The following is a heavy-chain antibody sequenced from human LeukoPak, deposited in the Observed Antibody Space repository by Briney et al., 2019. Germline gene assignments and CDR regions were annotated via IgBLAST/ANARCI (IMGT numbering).Heavy chain of an antibody. CDR1: GYSISTYR. CDR2: NYPGDSDI. CDR3: ARHRDSSGYPAAFDI. Sequence: GAPLKTSCKAAGYSISTYRIGLGRPLPREGVGWRGINYPGDSDIRYSPSLQGQVTISADKSIRTAHLRWSSLKASDTAMYYCARHRDSSGYPAAFDIWGQGKMVTVSS. V-gene: IGHV5-51*01. D-gene: IGHD3-22*01. J-gene: IGHJ3*02.